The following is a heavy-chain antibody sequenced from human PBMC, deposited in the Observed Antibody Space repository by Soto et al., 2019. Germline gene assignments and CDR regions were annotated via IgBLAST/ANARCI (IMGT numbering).Heavy chain of an antibody. Sequence: LSLTCAVYGGSFSGYYWSWIRQPPGKGLEWIGEINHSGSTNYNPSLKSRVTISVDTSKSQFSLKLSSVTAADTAVYYCARDRDRNIAAAGHDYWGQGTLVTVSS. D-gene: IGHD6-13*01. V-gene: IGHV4-34*01. CDR3: ARDRDRNIAAAGHDY. J-gene: IGHJ4*02. CDR1: GGSFSGYY. CDR2: INHSGST.